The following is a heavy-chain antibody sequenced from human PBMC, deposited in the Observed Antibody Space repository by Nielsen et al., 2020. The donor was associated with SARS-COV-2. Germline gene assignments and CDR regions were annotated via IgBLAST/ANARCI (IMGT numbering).Heavy chain of an antibody. CDR1: GYTFTSYY. V-gene: IGHV1-46*01. CDR3: ATDLGLDY. Sequence: ASVKVSCKASGYTFTSYYMHWVRQAPGQGLEWMGIINPSGGSTSYAQKLQGRVTMTTDTSTSTAYMELRSLRSEDTAVYYCATDLGLDYWGQGTLVTVSS. J-gene: IGHJ4*02. CDR2: INPSGGST.